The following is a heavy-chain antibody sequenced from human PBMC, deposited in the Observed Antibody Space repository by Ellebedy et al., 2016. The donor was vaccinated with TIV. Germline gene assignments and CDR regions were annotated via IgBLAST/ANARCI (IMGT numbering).Heavy chain of an antibody. CDR2: IHYSGTT. Sequence: SETLSLXXVVSGGSISSYGYSWSWIRQPPGKGLEWIGSIHYSGTTYYSPSLKNGVTISVARSRNQFSLTLSSVTAADTAVYYCARATSRGYDSGWFDRWGQGTLVTVSS. V-gene: IGHV4-30-2*01. CDR3: ARATSRGYDSGWFDR. J-gene: IGHJ5*02. D-gene: IGHD5-12*01. CDR1: GGSISSYGYS.